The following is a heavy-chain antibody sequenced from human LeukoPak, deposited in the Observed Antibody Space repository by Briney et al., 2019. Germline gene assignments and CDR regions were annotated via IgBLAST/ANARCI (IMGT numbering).Heavy chain of an antibody. Sequence: PGGSLRLPCAASGFTFSSYAMSWVRQAPGKGLEWVSAISGSGGSTYYADSVKGRFTISRDNSKNTLYLQMNSLRAEDTAVYYCAKDRPGYYDSSGYHRNWGQGTLVTVSS. CDR2: ISGSGGST. J-gene: IGHJ4*02. V-gene: IGHV3-23*01. CDR1: GFTFSSYA. CDR3: AKDRPGYYDSSGYHRN. D-gene: IGHD3-22*01.